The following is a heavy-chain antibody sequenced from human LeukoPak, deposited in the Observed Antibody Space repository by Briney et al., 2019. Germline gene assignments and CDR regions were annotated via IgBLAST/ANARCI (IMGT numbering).Heavy chain of an antibody. CDR1: GFTFSSYS. J-gene: IGHJ3*02. CDR2: ITSSSSYI. CDR3: ARDVVFYYFDSSGYFGAFDI. V-gene: IGHV3-21*01. Sequence: GGSLRLSCAASGFTFSSYSMTWVRQAPGKGLEWVSSITSSSSYIHYADSVKGRFTISRDNAKNSLYLQMNNLRAEDTAVYYCARDVVFYYFDSSGYFGAFDIWGQGTMVTVSS. D-gene: IGHD3-22*01.